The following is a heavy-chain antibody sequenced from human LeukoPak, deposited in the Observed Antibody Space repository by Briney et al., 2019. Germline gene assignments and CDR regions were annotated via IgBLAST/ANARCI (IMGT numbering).Heavy chain of an antibody. CDR1: GFPFSTYW. V-gene: IGHV3-48*04. CDR2: ISSSGSTI. CDR3: ARKERGIAVAEYYYYYYYMDV. Sequence: PGGSLRLSCAASGFPFSTYWMNWIRQAPGKGLEWVSYISSSGSTIYYADSVKGRFTISRDNAKNSLYLQMNSLRAEDTAVYYCARKERGIAVAEYYYYYYYMDVWGKGTTVTVSS. D-gene: IGHD6-19*01. J-gene: IGHJ6*03.